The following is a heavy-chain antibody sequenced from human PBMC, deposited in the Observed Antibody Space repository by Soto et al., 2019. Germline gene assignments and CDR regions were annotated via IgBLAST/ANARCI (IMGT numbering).Heavy chain of an antibody. V-gene: IGHV3-11*01. Sequence: QVQLVESGGGLVKPGGSLRLSCAASGFTFSDYYMSWIRQAPGKGLEWVSYMTNSGGTIYYADSVKGRFTISRDNAKNALYLQMNSLRAEETAVYYCARAGGYWNPRGFDYWGQGTLVTVSS. D-gene: IGHD1-1*01. CDR2: MTNSGGTI. CDR1: GFTFSDYY. CDR3: ARAGGYWNPRGFDY. J-gene: IGHJ4*02.